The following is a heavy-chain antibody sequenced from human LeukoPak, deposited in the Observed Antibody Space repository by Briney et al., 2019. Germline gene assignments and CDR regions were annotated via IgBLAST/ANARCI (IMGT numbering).Heavy chain of an antibody. CDR3: AKHGDNVWGSFRFGFDS. CDR1: GFTFSSYA. J-gene: IGHJ4*02. D-gene: IGHD3-16*02. Sequence: GGSLRLSCAASGFTFSSYAMSWVRQAPGKGLEWVSLIIGSGGSIHYADSVRGRFTISRDNFKNTVFLQLSSLRPEDTAVYYCAKHGDNVWGSFRFGFDSWGQGTLVTVSS. V-gene: IGHV3-23*01. CDR2: IIGSGGSI.